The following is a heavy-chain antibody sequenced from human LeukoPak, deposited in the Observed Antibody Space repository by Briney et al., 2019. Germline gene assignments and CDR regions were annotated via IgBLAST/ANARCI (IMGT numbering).Heavy chain of an antibody. J-gene: IGHJ4*02. CDR2: ISGSGGTT. Sequence: GGSLRLSCAASGFTFSSYGMSWVRQAPGKGLEWVPGISGSGGTTYYADSVKGRFTISRDNSKNTLYLQMNSLRAEDTAVYYCAKAIDYGNQRAPANDYWGQGTLVTVSS. D-gene: IGHD4-17*01. CDR3: AKAIDYGNQRAPANDY. V-gene: IGHV3-23*01. CDR1: GFTFSSYG.